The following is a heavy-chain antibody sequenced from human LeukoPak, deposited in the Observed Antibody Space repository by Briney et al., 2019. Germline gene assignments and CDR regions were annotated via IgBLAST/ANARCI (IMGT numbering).Heavy chain of an antibody. D-gene: IGHD3-10*01. J-gene: IGHJ6*03. Sequence: PSETLSLTCAVYGGSFSGYYWSWIRQPPGKGLEWIGEINHSGSTNYNPSLKSRVTISVDTSKNQFSLKLSSVTAADTAVYYCARLVTYYYGSGRRNYYYYMDVWGKGTTVTVSS. CDR3: ARLVTYYYGSGRRNYYYYMDV. CDR2: INHSGST. V-gene: IGHV4-34*01. CDR1: GGSFSGYY.